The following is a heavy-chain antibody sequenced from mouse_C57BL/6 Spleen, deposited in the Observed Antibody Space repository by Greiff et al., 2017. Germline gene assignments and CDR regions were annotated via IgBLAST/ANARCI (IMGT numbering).Heavy chain of an antibody. CDR1: GFTFSDYG. CDR2: ISNLAYSI. CDR3: ARQDTTVVANWCFDV. V-gene: IGHV5-15*01. D-gene: IGHD1-1*01. J-gene: IGHJ1*03. Sequence: EVKLMESGGGLVQPGGSLKLSCAASGFTFSDYGMAWVRQAPRKGPEWVAFISNLAYSIYYADTVTGRFTISRENAKNTLYLEMSSLRSEDTAMYYCARQDTTVVANWCFDVWGTGTTVTVSS.